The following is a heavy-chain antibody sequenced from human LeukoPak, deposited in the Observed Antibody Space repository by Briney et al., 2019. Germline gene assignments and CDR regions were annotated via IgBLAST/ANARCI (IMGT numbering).Heavy chain of an antibody. CDR2: ISSSSSYI. CDR1: GVTFSSYS. J-gene: IGHJ4*02. Sequence: GGSLRLSCAASGVTFSSYSMNWVRQAPGKGLEWVSSISSSSSYIYYADSVKGRFTISRDNAKNTLYLQMNSLRAEDTAVYYCAKDLGEAYYYDSSSDYWGQGTLVTVSS. D-gene: IGHD3-22*01. V-gene: IGHV3-21*01. CDR3: AKDLGEAYYYDSSSDY.